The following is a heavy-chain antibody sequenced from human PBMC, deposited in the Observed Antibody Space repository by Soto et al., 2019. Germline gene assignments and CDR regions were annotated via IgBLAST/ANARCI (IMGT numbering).Heavy chain of an antibody. CDR3: AKDRSNYYGSGGGYYTAGGDY. CDR2: ITGNGATT. V-gene: IGHV3-23*01. D-gene: IGHD3-10*01. Sequence: EVQLLVSGGGLVQPGGSLRLSCAASGLTFSTYAMSWVRQAPGRGLEWVSSITGNGATTYYTDSVKGRFIISRDNSKTTLFLQMNSLSAEDMALYYCAKDRSNYYGSGGGYYTAGGDYWGQGTLVTVSS. CDR1: GLTFSTYA. J-gene: IGHJ4*02.